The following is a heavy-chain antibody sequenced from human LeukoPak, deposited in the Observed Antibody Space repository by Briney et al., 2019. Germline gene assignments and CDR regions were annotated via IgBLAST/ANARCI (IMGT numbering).Heavy chain of an antibody. J-gene: IGHJ4*02. CDR3: ASWGRATAGTPY. CDR1: GFTFSNYS. V-gene: IGHV3-21*01. D-gene: IGHD6-13*01. Sequence: PGGSLRLSCAASGFTFSNYSINWVRQAPGKGLEWVSSISSNSNYIYYADSVKGRFTISRDNAKNSLYLQMNSLRAEDTAVYYCASWGRATAGTPYWGQGTLVTVSS. CDR2: ISSNSNYI.